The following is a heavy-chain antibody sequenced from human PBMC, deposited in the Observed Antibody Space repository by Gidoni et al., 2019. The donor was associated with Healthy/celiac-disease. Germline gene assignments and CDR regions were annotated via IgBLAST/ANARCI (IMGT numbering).Heavy chain of an antibody. Sequence: QVQLQESGPGLVKPSEPLSLPCTVSGGSISSYYWRWLRQPPGKGLEWIGYIYYSGSTHDNPSLKSRVTISVDTSKNQFSLKLSSVTAADTAVYYCARGSTMVRGVIITPYYYYYMDVWGKGTTVTVSS. J-gene: IGHJ6*03. CDR2: IYYSGST. CDR1: GGSISSYY. D-gene: IGHD3-10*01. V-gene: IGHV4-59*01. CDR3: ARGSTMVRGVIITPYYYYYMDV.